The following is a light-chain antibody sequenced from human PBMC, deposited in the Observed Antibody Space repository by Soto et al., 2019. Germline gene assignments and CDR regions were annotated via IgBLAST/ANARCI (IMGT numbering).Light chain of an antibody. V-gene: IGLV1-40*01. CDR2: SNN. CDR3: QSYDSSLSAAV. Sequence: QSVLTQPPSVSGAPGQKVIISCTGSSSNIGAGYDVHWYQQLPGTAPKLLIYSNNNRPSGVPDRLSGSKSGTSASLAITGLQVEDEADYYCQSYDSSLSAAVFGGGPKLTVL. CDR1: SSNIGAGYD. J-gene: IGLJ2*01.